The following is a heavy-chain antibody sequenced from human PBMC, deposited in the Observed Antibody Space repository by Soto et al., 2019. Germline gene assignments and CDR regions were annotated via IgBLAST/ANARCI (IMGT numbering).Heavy chain of an antibody. CDR2: IIPIFGTA. V-gene: IGHV1-69*06. CDR1: GGTFSSYA. J-gene: IGHJ5*02. D-gene: IGHD2-2*01. Sequence: SVKVSCKASGGTFSSYAISWVRQAPGQGLEWMGGIIPIFGTANYAQKFQGRVTITADKSTSTAYMELSSLRSEDTAVYYCARVDCSSTSCPTGWFEPWGQGTLVTVS. CDR3: ARVDCSSTSCPTGWFEP.